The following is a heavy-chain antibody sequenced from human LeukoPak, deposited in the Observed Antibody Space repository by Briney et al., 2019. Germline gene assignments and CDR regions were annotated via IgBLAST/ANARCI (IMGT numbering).Heavy chain of an antibody. CDR1: GGSISNSSYY. V-gene: IGHV4-39*01. J-gene: IGHJ5*02. CDR2: INHSGST. Sequence: PSETLSLTCTVSGGSISNSSYYWDWIRQPPGKGLEWIGEINHSGSTNYNPSLKSRVTISVDTSKNQFSLKLSSVTAADTAVYYCARHATVWGVVAATRGNWFDPWGQGTLVTVSS. CDR3: ARHATVWGVVAATRGNWFDP. D-gene: IGHD2-15*01.